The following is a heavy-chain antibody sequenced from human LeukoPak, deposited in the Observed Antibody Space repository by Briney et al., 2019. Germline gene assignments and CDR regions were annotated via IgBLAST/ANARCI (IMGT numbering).Heavy chain of an antibody. D-gene: IGHD2-15*01. CDR1: GFTFSSFT. Sequence: GGSLRLSCAASGFTFSSFTMNWARQVPGKGLEWVSYISLGNSTMFYADSVKGRFTISRDNAKNSLYLQMNSLRDDDTAVYYCARVGNGRSWDYWGQGTLVSVSS. CDR2: ISLGNSTM. V-gene: IGHV3-48*02. CDR3: ARVGNGRSWDY. J-gene: IGHJ4*02.